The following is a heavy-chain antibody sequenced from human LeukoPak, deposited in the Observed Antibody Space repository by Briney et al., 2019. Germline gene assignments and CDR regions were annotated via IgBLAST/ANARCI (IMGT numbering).Heavy chain of an antibody. J-gene: IGHJ4*02. Sequence: ASVKVSCKASGHTFTDYHVHWVRQPPGQKLEWMGWIIPNSGDTYYAQKFRDRVTMTRDTSISTVYMELNRLTSDDTAIYYCVRDLRTGVATPCQIDSWGQGTLVTVSS. D-gene: IGHD5-12*01. CDR3: VRDLRTGVATPCQIDS. CDR2: IIPNSGDT. CDR1: GHTFTDYH. V-gene: IGHV1-2*02.